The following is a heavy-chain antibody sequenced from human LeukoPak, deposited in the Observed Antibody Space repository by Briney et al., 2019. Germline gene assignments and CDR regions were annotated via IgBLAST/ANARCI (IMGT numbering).Heavy chain of an antibody. V-gene: IGHV3-48*04. CDR3: ARDLDDTLTGNFDY. CDR1: GFTFSSYS. Sequence: GGSLRLSCAASGFTFSSYSMNWVRQAPGKGLEWVSYISSSSSTIYYADSVKGRFTISRDNTKNTLYLQMNSLRVDDTAVYYCARDLDDTLTGNFDYWGPGTLVTVSS. J-gene: IGHJ4*02. D-gene: IGHD3-9*01. CDR2: ISSSSSTI.